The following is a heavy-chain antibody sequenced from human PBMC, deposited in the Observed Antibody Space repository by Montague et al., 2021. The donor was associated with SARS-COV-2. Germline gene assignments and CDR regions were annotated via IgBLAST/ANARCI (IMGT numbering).Heavy chain of an antibody. Sequence: SETLSLTCTVSGGSITNNIDYWAWIRQPPGKGLEWIGSIYYTGNTYYNPSLKSRVTISVVTSKNHFTLKLSSVTAAETAVYYCARLKRYFDSSGSPPAFDFWGQGTKVTVSS. D-gene: IGHD3-22*01. J-gene: IGHJ3*01. V-gene: IGHV4-39*02. CDR1: GGSITNNIDY. CDR2: IYYTGNT. CDR3: ARLKRYFDSSGSPPAFDF.